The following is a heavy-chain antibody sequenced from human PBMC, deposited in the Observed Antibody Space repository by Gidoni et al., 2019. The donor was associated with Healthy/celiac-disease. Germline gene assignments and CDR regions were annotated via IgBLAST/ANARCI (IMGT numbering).Heavy chain of an antibody. CDR2: ISYSGST. J-gene: IGHJ4*02. CDR1: GGSISSSSYY. D-gene: IGHD6-19*01. CDR3: ARIIAVAGKYFDY. Sequence: QLQLQESGPGLVTPSETLSLTCTVSGGSISSSSYYWGWIRQPPGQGLEWIGSISYSGSTYYNPSLKSRVTISVDTSKNQFSLKLSSVTAADTAVYYCARIIAVAGKYFDYWGQGTLVTVSS. V-gene: IGHV4-39*01.